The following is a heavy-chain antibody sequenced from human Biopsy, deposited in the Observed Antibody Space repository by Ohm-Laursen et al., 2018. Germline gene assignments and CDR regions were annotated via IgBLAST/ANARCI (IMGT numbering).Heavy chain of an antibody. J-gene: IGHJ5*02. CDR1: GGSLSSYS. D-gene: IGHD1-14*01. Sequence: SQTLSLTCAVSGGSLSSYSWSWIRQPTGKGLEWIVQNYTSGITNYNPSLKSRVTMSVDTSKNKFSLRVSSVTAADTAVYYCARDRDRRGWFDPWGQGTLVTVSS. V-gene: IGHV4-4*07. CDR2: NYTSGIT. CDR3: ARDRDRRGWFDP.